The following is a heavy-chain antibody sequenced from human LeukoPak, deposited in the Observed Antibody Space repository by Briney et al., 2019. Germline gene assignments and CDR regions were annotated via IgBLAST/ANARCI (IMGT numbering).Heavy chain of an antibody. D-gene: IGHD4-11*01. CDR1: GFTFSDYY. CDR2: ISSSGSTI. V-gene: IGHV3-11*01. CDR3: AKGDYSNYVRSYFDY. Sequence: PGGSLRLSCAASGFTFSDYYMSWIRQAPGKGLEWVSYISSSGSTIYYADSVKGRFTISRDNAKNSLYLQMNSLRAEDTAVYYCAKGDYSNYVRSYFDYWGQGTLVTVSS. J-gene: IGHJ4*02.